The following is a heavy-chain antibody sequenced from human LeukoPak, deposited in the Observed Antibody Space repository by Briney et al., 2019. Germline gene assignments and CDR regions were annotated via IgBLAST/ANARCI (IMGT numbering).Heavy chain of an antibody. Sequence: PGGSLRLSCAVSGFTFSSYAMSWVRQAPGKGLEWVSAISGSGGSTYYADSVKGRFTISRDNSKNTLYLQMNSLRAEDTAVHYCAKAYYDFWSGSDHAFDIWGQGTMVTVSS. CDR3: AKAYYDFWSGSDHAFDI. CDR1: GFTFSSYA. J-gene: IGHJ3*02. CDR2: ISGSGGST. V-gene: IGHV3-23*01. D-gene: IGHD3-3*01.